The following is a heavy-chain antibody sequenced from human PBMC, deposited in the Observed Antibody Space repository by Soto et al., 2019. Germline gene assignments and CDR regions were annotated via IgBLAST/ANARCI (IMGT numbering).Heavy chain of an antibody. V-gene: IGHV3-15*01. Sequence: LRLSCAASGFTFSNAWMSWVRQAPGKGLEWVGRIKSKTDGGTTDYAAPVKGRFTISRDDSKNTLYLQMNSLKTEDTAVYYCTTLGYCSSTSCYVGGWGYYYGMDVWGQGTTVTVSS. CDR3: TTLGYCSSTSCYVGGWGYYYGMDV. CDR2: IKSKTDGGTT. D-gene: IGHD2-2*01. J-gene: IGHJ6*02. CDR1: GFTFSNAW.